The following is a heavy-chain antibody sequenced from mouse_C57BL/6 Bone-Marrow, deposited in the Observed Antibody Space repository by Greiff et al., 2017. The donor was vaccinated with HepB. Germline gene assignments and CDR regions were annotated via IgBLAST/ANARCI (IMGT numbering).Heavy chain of an antibody. Sequence: VQLQQSGAELARPGASVKLSCKASGYTFTSYGISWVKQRTGQGLEWIGEIYPRSGNTYYNEKFKGKATLTADKSSSTAYMGLRSLTSEDSAVYFCANWDGLWYFDDWGQGTTLTVSS. CDR2: IYPRSGNT. CDR3: ANWDGLWYFDD. V-gene: IGHV1-81*01. D-gene: IGHD4-1*01. CDR1: GYTFTSYG. J-gene: IGHJ2*01.